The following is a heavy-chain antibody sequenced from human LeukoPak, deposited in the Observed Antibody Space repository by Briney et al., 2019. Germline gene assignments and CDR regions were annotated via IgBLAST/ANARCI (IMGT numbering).Heavy chain of an antibody. D-gene: IGHD3-3*01. CDR1: GFTFSSYW. CDR2: VNSDGSSI. V-gene: IGHV3-74*01. CDR3: AREDDLWSGYADY. J-gene: IGHJ4*02. Sequence: GGSLRLSCAASGFTFSSYWMHWVRQVPGKGLVWVSCVNSDGSSISYADSVKGRFTISRDNAKNTLYLQMNSLRVEDTAVHYCAREDDLWSGYADYWGQETLVTVSS.